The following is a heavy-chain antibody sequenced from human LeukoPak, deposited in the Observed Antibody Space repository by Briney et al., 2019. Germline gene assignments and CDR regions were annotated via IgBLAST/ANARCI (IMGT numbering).Heavy chain of an antibody. CDR1: GGSISSYF. CDR2: IYYSGST. CDR3: ARHKQSGTYYDAFDI. J-gene: IGHJ3*02. V-gene: IGHV4-39*01. Sequence: SETLSLTCTVSGGSISSYFWGWIRQPPGKELECIGSIYYSGSTYYNPSLKSRVTISLDTSKNQFSLKLSSVTAADTAVYYCARHKQSGTYYDAFDIWGQGTMVTVSS. D-gene: IGHD1-26*01.